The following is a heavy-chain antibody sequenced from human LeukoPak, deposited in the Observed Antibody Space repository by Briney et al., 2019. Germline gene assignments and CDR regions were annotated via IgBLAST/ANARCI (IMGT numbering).Heavy chain of an antibody. V-gene: IGHV3-7*01. D-gene: IGHD5-24*01. CDR3: ARDLIEMATMDY. CDR1: GFTLSSYW. J-gene: IGHJ4*02. CDR2: IKQEGSDK. Sequence: GGSLRLSCAASGFTLSSYWMSWVRQAPGKGLEWVANIKQEGSDKYYADSVKGRFTISRDNAKTSLYRKMNSLRAEDTAVYSGARDLIEMATMDYWGQGILVTVSS.